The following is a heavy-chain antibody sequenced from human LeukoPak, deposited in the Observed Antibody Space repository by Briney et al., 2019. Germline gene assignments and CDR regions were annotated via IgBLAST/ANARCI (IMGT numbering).Heavy chain of an antibody. V-gene: IGHV3-30-3*01. Sequence: GGSLRLSCAASGFTFSSYAMHWVRQAPGKGLAWVAVISYDGSNKYYADSVKGRFTISRDNSKNTLYLQMNSLRAEDTAVYYCARDYDGYNFVYYFDYWGQGTLVTVSS. CDR1: GFTFSSYA. D-gene: IGHD5-24*01. J-gene: IGHJ4*02. CDR2: ISYDGSNK. CDR3: ARDYDGYNFVYYFDY.